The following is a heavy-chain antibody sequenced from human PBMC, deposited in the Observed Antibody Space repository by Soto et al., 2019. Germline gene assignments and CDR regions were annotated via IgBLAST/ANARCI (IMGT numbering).Heavy chain of an antibody. J-gene: IGHJ4*02. CDR1: GFTFSNYW. D-gene: IGHD3-10*01. V-gene: IGHV3-74*01. CDR3: AKGGITLVRGSFDY. CDR2: MNSDGSNT. Sequence: GGSLRLSCAASGFTFSNYWMHWVRQAPGKGLVWISRMNSDGSNTVYADAVKGRFTISRDNAKNTLYLQMNSLRVEDTAVYYCAKGGITLVRGSFDYWGQGVLVTVSS.